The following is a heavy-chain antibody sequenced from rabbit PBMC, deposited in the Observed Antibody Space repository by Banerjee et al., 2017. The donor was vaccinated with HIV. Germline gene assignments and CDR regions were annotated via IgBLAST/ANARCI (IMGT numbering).Heavy chain of an antibody. V-gene: IGHV1S40*01. Sequence: QSLEESGGGLVQPEGSLALTCKASGFTISSSYYMCWVRQAPGKGLECIACIYADRSGSTYHANWAKGRFTISRTSSTTVTLEMTSLTAADTATYFCARGSAAMTMVITGFYLGLWGPGTLVTVS. CDR1: GFTISSSYY. D-gene: IGHD2-1*01. J-gene: IGHJ4*01. CDR2: IYADRSGST. CDR3: ARGSAAMTMVITGFYLGL.